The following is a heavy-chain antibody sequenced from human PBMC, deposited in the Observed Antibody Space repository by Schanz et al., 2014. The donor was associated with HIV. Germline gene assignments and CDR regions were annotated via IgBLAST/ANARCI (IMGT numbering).Heavy chain of an antibody. CDR1: GDSFSNLG. V-gene: IGHV1-69*06. D-gene: IGHD1-20*01. J-gene: IGHJ5*02. Sequence: QVQLVQSGAEVKKPGSSVKISCKASGDSFSNLGINWVRQAPGQGLEWMGGIIPIFGTANYAQRFQGRFTLTADKSTSTAYMELSSLRSEDTAVYFCAGRYNWNDEEGGGEYNWFDPWGQGTLVTVSS. CDR3: AGRYNWNDEEGGGEYNWFDP. CDR2: IIPIFGTA.